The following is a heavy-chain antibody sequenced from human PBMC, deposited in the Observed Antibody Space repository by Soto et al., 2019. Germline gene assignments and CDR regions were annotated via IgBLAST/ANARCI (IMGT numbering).Heavy chain of an antibody. CDR3: AREGSSGYGLFDL. D-gene: IGHD5-18*01. CDR2: ITSADATT. CDR1: GFSFSNFE. Sequence: GGSLRLSCAASGFSFSNFEMNWVRQAPGKGLESISHITSADATTYYADSVKGRFTISRDDAKSSLYLQMNDLRGEDTAVYYCAREGSSGYGLFDLWGQGTLVTVSS. V-gene: IGHV3-48*03. J-gene: IGHJ5*02.